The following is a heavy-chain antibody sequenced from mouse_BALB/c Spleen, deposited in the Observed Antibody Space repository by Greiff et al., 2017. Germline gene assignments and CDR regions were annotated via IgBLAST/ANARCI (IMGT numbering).Heavy chain of an antibody. D-gene: IGHD2-3*01. CDR3: ARDRWAMDY. J-gene: IGHJ4*01. CDR1: GFTFTDYY. CDR2: IRNKANGYTT. Sequence: EVKVVESGGGLVQPGGSLRLSCATSGFTFTDYYMSWVRQPPGKALEWLGFIRNKANGYTTEYSASVKGRFTISRDNSQSILYLQMNTLRAEDSATYYCARDRWAMDYWGQGTSVTVSS. V-gene: IGHV7-3*02.